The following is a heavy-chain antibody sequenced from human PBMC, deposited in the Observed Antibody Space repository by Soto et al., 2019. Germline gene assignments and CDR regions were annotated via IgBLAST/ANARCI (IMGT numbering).Heavy chain of an antibody. V-gene: IGHV1-46*01. CDR3: ASGGIVVVVAGYYGMDV. CDR1: GYTFTSYY. D-gene: IGHD2-15*01. J-gene: IGHJ6*02. CDR2: INPSGGST. Sequence: ASVKVSCKASGYTFTSYYMHWVRQAPGQGLERKGIINPSGGSTSYAQKFQGRVTMTRDTSTSTVYMELSSLRSEDTAVYYCASGGIVVVVAGYYGMDVWGQGTTVTSP.